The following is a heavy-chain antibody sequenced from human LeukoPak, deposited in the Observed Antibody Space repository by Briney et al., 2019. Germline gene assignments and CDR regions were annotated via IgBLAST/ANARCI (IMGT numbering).Heavy chain of an antibody. D-gene: IGHD2-15*01. V-gene: IGHV3-21*01. CDR1: GFTFSSYN. CDR3: AGRPLGYCSGGSCWEDYFDY. J-gene: IGHJ4*02. CDR2: ISSSSSYI. Sequence: GGSLRLSCAASGFTFSSYNMNWVRQAPGKGLEWVSSISSSSSYIYYTDSVKGRFTISRDNAKNSLYLQMNSLRAEDTAVYCAGRPLGYCSGGSCWEDYFDYWGQGTLVTVSS.